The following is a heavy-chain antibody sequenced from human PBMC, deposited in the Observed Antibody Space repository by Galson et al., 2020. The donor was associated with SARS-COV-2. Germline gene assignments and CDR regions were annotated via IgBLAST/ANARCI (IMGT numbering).Heavy chain of an antibody. CDR2: IYTSGST. CDR1: GGSISSYY. CDR3: ARENLAAGAFDI. J-gene: IGHJ3*02. D-gene: IGHD1-7*01. V-gene: IGHV4-4*07. Sequence: ETSETLSLTCTVSGGSISSYYWSWIRQPAGKGLEWIGRIYTSGSTNYNPSLKSRVTMSVDTSKNQFSLKLSSVTAADTAVYYCARENLAAGAFDIWGQGTMVTVSS.